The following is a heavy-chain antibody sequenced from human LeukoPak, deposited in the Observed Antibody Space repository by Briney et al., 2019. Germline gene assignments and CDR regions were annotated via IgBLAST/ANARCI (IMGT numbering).Heavy chain of an antibody. V-gene: IGHV3-30*04. CDR3: AKDPRKVRVSVVPAARYMDV. Sequence: GGSLRLSCAASGFTFSSYAMHWVRQAPGKGLEWVAVISYDGSNKYYADSVKGRFTISRDNSKNTLYLQMNSLRAEDTAVYYCAKDPRKVRVSVVPAARYMDVWGKGTTVTISS. D-gene: IGHD2-2*01. CDR2: ISYDGSNK. J-gene: IGHJ6*03. CDR1: GFTFSSYA.